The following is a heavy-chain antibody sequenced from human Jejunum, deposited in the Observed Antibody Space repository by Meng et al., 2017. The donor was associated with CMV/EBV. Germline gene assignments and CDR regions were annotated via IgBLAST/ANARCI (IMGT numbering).Heavy chain of an antibody. CDR2: ISSNGGSV. D-gene: IGHD3-9*01. Sequence: NFSDYAMHWVRQAPGKGLEHVSLISSNGGSVYYADSVKGRFTISRDNSKNTLYLQMGSLKTEDMAVYYCARDGATGYYGDYFFDYWGQGTLVTVSS. J-gene: IGHJ4*02. V-gene: IGHV3-64*02. CDR3: ARDGATGYYGDYFFDY. CDR1: NFSDYA.